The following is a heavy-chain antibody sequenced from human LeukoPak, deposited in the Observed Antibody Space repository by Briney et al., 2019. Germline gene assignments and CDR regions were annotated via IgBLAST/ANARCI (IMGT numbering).Heavy chain of an antibody. J-gene: IGHJ6*02. V-gene: IGHV1-18*01. D-gene: IGHD1-14*01. Sequence: ASVKVSCKATSRISWVRQAPGQGLEWMGWISAYNGNTNYAQKLQGRVTMTTDTSTSTAYMELRSLRSDDTAVYYCARDTAGSRNYYYYYGMDVWGQGTTVTVSS. CDR1: TSR. CDR2: ISAYNGNT. CDR3: ARDTAGSRNYYYYYGMDV.